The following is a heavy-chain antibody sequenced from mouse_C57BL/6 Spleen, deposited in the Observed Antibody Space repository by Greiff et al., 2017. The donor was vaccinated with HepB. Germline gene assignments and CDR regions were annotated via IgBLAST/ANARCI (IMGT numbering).Heavy chain of an antibody. CDR1: GYSFTDYN. J-gene: IGHJ2*01. D-gene: IGHD1-1*01. CDR3: ARWGYYGSSSYFDY. CDR2: INPNYGTT. Sequence: EVKLMESGPELVKPGASVKISCKASGYSFTDYNMNWVKQSNGKSLEWIGVINPNYGTTSYNQKFKGKATLTVDQSSSTAYMQLNSLTSEDSAVYYCARWGYYGSSSYFDYWGQGTTLTVSS. V-gene: IGHV1-39*01.